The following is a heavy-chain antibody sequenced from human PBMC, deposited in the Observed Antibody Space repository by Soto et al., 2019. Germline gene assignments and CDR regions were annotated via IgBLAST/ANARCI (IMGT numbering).Heavy chain of an antibody. J-gene: IGHJ4*02. CDR3: AKPIIAVAGFDY. CDR2: ISGSGGST. D-gene: IGHD6-19*01. CDR1: GFTFSSYA. Sequence: GGSLRLSCTASGFTFSSYAMSWVRQAPGKGLEWVSAISGSGGSTYYADSVKGRFTISRDNSKNTLYLQLNSLRAEDTAVYYCAKPIIAVAGFDYWGQGTLVTVSS. V-gene: IGHV3-23*01.